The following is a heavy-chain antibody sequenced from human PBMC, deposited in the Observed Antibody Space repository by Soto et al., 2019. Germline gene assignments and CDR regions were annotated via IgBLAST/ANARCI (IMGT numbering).Heavy chain of an antibody. V-gene: IGHV5-10-1*01. CDR2: IDPSDSYT. CDR1: GYSFTSYW. D-gene: IGHD6-6*01. J-gene: IGHJ6*02. CDR3: ARLGSSSRTHYYYYGMDV. Sequence: GESLKISCNGSGYSFTSYWISWVRQMPGKGLEWMGRIDPSDSYTNYSPSFQGHVTISADKSISTAYLQWSSLKASDTAMYYCARLGSSSRTHYYYYGMDVWGQGTTVTVYS.